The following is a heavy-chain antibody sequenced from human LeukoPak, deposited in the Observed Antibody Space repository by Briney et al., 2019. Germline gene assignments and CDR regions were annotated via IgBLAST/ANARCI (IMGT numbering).Heavy chain of an antibody. J-gene: IGHJ4*02. CDR3: ARPRGYYDSFDY. CDR1: GYTFTSYD. V-gene: IGHV1-8*03. D-gene: IGHD3-22*01. Sequence: ASVKVSCKASGYTFTSYDINWVRQATGQGLEWMGWMNPNSGNTGYAQKFQGRVTTTRNTSISTAYMELSSLRSEDTAVYYCARPRGYYDSFDYWGQGTLVTVSS. CDR2: MNPNSGNT.